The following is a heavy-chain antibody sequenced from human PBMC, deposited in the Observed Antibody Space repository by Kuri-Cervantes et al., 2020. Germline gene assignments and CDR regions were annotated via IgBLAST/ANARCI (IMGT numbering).Heavy chain of an antibody. CDR2: INHSGST. CDR3: AGKANLFYDYVWGSYRYGEFDP. D-gene: IGHD3-16*02. V-gene: IGHV4-34*01. Sequence: SETLSLTCAVYGGSFSGSYWSWIRQPPGKGLEWIGEINHSGSTNYNPSLKSRVTISVDKSKNQFSLKLSSVTAADTAVYYCAGKANLFYDYVWGSYRYGEFDPWGQGTLVTVSS. J-gene: IGHJ5*02. CDR1: GGSFSGSY.